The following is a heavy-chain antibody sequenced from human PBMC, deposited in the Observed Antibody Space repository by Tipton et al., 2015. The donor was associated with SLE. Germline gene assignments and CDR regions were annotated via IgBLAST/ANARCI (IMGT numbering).Heavy chain of an antibody. D-gene: IGHD3-3*01. J-gene: IGHJ4*02. V-gene: IGHV3-23*03. Sequence: SLRLSCAASGFNFSSYAMNWVRQAPGKGLEWVSVIYSRGSTNYADAVKGRFIISRDNSRNMVYLQMNSLRADDTAVYYCAKRFWSGFIDYWGQGTLVTISS. CDR1: GFNFSSYA. CDR2: IYSRGST. CDR3: AKRFWSGFIDY.